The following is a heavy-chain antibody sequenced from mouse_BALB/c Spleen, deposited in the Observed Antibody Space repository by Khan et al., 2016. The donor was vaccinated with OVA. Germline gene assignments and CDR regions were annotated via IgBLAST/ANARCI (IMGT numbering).Heavy chain of an antibody. J-gene: IGHJ3*01. Sequence: VQLQQSGPELMKPGASVKISCKASGYSFTSYYLHWVMQSHGESLEWIGYVDPFSGGTTYNQKFKGKATLTVDKSSSTAYMHLSNLTSEDSAVYYCPRHGYVAWFTYWGQGTLVTVSA. CDR3: PRHGYVAWFTY. CDR2: VDPFSGGT. CDR1: GYSFTSYY. V-gene: IGHV1S135*01. D-gene: IGHD2-2*01.